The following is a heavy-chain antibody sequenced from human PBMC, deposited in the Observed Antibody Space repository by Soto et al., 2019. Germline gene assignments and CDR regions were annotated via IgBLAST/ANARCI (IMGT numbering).Heavy chain of an antibody. J-gene: IGHJ3*02. D-gene: IGHD3-16*01. CDR3: ARPGGDGYIPNAFDI. CDR1: GFTFSSYS. Sequence: GGSLRLSCAASGFTFSSYSINWVRQAPWKGLEWVSSISSSSSYIYYADSVKGRFTISRDNAKNSLYLQMNSLRAEDTAVYYCARPGGDGYIPNAFDISGQGTIVTVSS. V-gene: IGHV3-21*01. CDR2: ISSSSSYI.